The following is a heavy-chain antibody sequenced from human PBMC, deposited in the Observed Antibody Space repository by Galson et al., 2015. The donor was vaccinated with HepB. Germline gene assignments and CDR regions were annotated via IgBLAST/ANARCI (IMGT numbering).Heavy chain of an antibody. V-gene: IGHV3-49*03. CDR3: TRGVRLSGSSGYLGKFDY. J-gene: IGHJ4*02. CDR1: GFTFGDYA. Sequence: SLRLSCAASGFTFGDYAMSWFRQAPGKGLEWVGFIRSKAYGGTTEYAASVKGRFTISRDDSKSIAYLQMNSLKTEDTAVYYCTRGVRLSGSSGYLGKFDYWGQGTLVTVSS. CDR2: IRSKAYGGTT. D-gene: IGHD3-22*01.